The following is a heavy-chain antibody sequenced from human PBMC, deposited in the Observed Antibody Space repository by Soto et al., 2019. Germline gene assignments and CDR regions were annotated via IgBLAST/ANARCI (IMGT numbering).Heavy chain of an antibody. CDR3: ARDLWGYCGTDCYPLDV. CDR1: GGTISRYY. V-gene: IGHV4-59*01. Sequence: QVQLQESGPGLVKPSETLSLTCTVSGGTISRYYWSCIQQPPGKGLEWIGYMYNTGSTVYNPSFKSRVTISVDTSKNQFSLKLNSVTAADTAVYYCARDLWGYCGTDCYPLDVWGQGTTVTVSS. CDR2: MYNTGST. J-gene: IGHJ6*02. D-gene: IGHD2-21*02.